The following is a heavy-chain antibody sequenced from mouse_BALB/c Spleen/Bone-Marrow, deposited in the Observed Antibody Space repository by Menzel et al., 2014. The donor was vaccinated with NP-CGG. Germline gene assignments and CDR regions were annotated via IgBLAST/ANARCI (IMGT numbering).Heavy chain of an antibody. CDR2: ISYSGNT. V-gene: IGHV3-8*02. J-gene: IGHJ2*01. CDR3: ARRTGYYFDY. D-gene: IGHD4-1*01. CDR1: GDSITNAY. Sequence: DVQLVESGPSLVKPSQPLSLTCSVTGDSITNAYWNWIRKFPGNKIDYMGYISYSGNTYYNPSLKSRISITRDTSKNQFYLQLNSVTTEDTATYFCARRTGYYFDYWGQGTTLTVSS.